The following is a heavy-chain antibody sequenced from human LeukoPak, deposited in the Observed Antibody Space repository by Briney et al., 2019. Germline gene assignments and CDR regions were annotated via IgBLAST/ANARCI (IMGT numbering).Heavy chain of an antibody. J-gene: IGHJ4*02. CDR3: ARFSQYYDSPTHYLDY. CDR1: GGSINNYY. CDR2: IYYTGST. D-gene: IGHD3-16*01. Sequence: KPSETLSLTCTVSGGSINNYYWSWVRQPPGAGLEWLAYIYYTGSTNYNPSLKTRLTISVDTSKNQFSLRLNPVTAADTAVYYCARFSQYYDSPTHYLDYWGQGILVTVSS. V-gene: IGHV4-59*08.